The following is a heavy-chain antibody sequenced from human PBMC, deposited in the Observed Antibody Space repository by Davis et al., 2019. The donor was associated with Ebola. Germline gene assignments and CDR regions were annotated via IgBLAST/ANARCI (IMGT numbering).Heavy chain of an antibody. CDR1: GGSFSGYY. V-gene: IGHV4-34*01. D-gene: IGHD2/OR15-2a*01. CDR3: ARDVQGANSLFDP. CDR2: IKHSGDT. Sequence: MPSETLSLTCAVYGGSFSGYYWSWIRQPPGKGLEWIGEIKHSGDTNYNPSLKSRVTISVDTSKNQFSLKLNSVTAADTAVYYCARDVQGANSLFDPWGQGTLVTVSS. J-gene: IGHJ5*02.